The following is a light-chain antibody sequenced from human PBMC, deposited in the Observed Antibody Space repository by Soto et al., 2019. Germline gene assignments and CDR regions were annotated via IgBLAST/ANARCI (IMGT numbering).Light chain of an antibody. CDR2: GAS. CDR1: ESVSSN. J-gene: IGKJ5*01. Sequence: VMTQSPDTLSVSPGERATLSCRASESVSSNVAWYQQRPGQAPRLLINGASTRATDTPVRFRGSGSGTEFTLTISSLQSEDLGVYYCQQYNNWPPSIIFGQGTRLEIK. CDR3: QQYNNWPPSII. V-gene: IGKV3-15*01.